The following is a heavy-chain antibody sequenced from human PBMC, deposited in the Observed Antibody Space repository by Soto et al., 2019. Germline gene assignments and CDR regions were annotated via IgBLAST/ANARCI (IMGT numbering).Heavy chain of an antibody. V-gene: IGHV4-39*07. D-gene: IGHD3-10*01. Sequence: SETLSLTCTVPGGSISSSSYYWGWIRQPPGKGLEWIGCIYYSGSTYYNPSLKSRVTISVDTSKNQFSLKLSSVTAADTAVYYCARRYGSSFDYWGQGTLVTVSS. J-gene: IGHJ4*02. CDR2: IYYSGST. CDR3: ARRYGSSFDY. CDR1: GGSISSSSYY.